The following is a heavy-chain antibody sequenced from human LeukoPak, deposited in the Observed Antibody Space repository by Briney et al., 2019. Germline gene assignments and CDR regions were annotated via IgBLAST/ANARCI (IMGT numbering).Heavy chain of an antibody. V-gene: IGHV3-21*01. CDR1: VFTFSSYS. Sequence: PGGSLRLSCAASVFTFSSYSMNWVRQAPGKGLEWVSSISSSSSYIYYADSVKGRFTISRDNAKNSLYLQMNSLRAEDTAVYYCARDYQPVVVPAATGYYYGMDVWGKGTTVTVSS. CDR3: ARDYQPVVVPAATGYYYGMDV. D-gene: IGHD2-2*01. CDR2: ISSSSSYI. J-gene: IGHJ6*04.